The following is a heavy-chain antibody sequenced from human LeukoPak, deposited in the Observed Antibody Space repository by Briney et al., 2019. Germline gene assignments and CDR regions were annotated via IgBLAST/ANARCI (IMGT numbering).Heavy chain of an antibody. CDR1: GDSINSNNYY. CDR2: IYDSGST. J-gene: IGHJ4*02. CDR3: ARRRVATILATIGYFDY. D-gene: IGHD5-12*01. Sequence: ETLSLTCTVSGDSINSNNYYWGWIRQPPGKGLEWIGSIYDSGSTYYNPSLKSRVTISVDTSKNQFSLKLSSVTAADTAVYYCARRRVATILATIGYFDYWGQGTLVTVSS. V-gene: IGHV4-39*01.